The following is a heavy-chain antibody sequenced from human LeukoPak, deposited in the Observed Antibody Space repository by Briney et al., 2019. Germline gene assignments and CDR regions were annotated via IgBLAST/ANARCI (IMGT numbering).Heavy chain of an antibody. CDR3: ARGGDYGDLFDY. CDR1: GYTCTRYG. V-gene: IGHV1-18*01. J-gene: IGHJ4*02. CDR2: ISAYNGNT. Sequence: ASVKVSCKASGYTCTRYGISWVRQAPGQGLEWMGWISAYNGNTNYAQKIQGRVTMTPDTYTSTAYMELRSLRSDDPAVYYCARGGDYGDLFDYWGQGTLVTVSS. D-gene: IGHD4-17*01.